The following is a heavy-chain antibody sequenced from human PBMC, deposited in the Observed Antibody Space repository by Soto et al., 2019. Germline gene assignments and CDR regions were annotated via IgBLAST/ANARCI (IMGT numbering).Heavy chain of an antibody. J-gene: IGHJ6*03. Sequence: QLQLQESGPGLVKPSETLSLTCTVSGGSISSSSYYWGWIRQPPGKGLEWIGSIYYSGSTYYNPSLKSRVTISVDTSKNQFSLKLGSVTAADTAVYYCAGSGSYSHYYYYYMDVWGKGTTVTVSS. V-gene: IGHV4-39*01. CDR2: IYYSGST. D-gene: IGHD3-10*01. CDR3: AGSGSYSHYYYYYMDV. CDR1: GGSISSSSYY.